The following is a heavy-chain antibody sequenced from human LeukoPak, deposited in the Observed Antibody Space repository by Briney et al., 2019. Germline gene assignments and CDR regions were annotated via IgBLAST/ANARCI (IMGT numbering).Heavy chain of an antibody. V-gene: IGHV3-49*04. J-gene: IGHJ4*02. CDR2: IRSKAYGGTA. CDR3: TRDSEIVTHY. D-gene: IGHD5-12*01. Sequence: AGGSLRLSCTASGFTFGDYAMSWVRQAPGKGLEWVGFIRSKAYGGTAECAESVKGRFTISRDDSKSIAYLQMNSLKTEDTAVYYCTRDSEIVTHYWGQGTLVTVSS. CDR1: GFTFGDYA.